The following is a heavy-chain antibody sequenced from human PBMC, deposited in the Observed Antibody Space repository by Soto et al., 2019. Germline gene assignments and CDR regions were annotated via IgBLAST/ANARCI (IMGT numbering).Heavy chain of an antibody. V-gene: IGHV3-23*01. D-gene: IGHD3-16*02. J-gene: IGHJ4*02. CDR3: AKLVNSDYDY. CDR1: GLTFRSTA. Sequence: GGSLRLSCAASGLTFRSTAMSWVRQAPGKGLEWVSSIRGDGGDTSYADSVKGRFTMSRDKSKSMLYLQMNSLRAEDTAVYYCAKLVNSDYDYRGQGTLVTVSS. CDR2: IRGDGGDT.